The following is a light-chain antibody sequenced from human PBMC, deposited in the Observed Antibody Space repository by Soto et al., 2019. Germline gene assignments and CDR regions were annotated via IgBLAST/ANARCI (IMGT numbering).Light chain of an antibody. V-gene: IGKV4-1*01. CDR1: QSDLYTSNNKNY. Sequence: DIVMTQSPDSLAVSLGERATINCKSSQSDLYTSNNKNYLAWYQQKPGQPPKLLIYWASTRESGVPDRFSGNGSGTDITLTISRLQAEDVAVYYCQNHYSTPFTFGPGTKVDIK. J-gene: IGKJ3*01. CDR2: WAS. CDR3: QNHYSTPFT.